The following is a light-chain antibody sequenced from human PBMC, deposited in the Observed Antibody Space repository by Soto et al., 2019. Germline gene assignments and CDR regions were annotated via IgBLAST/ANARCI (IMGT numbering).Light chain of an antibody. V-gene: IGKV3-11*01. Sequence: EIVLTQSPATLSLSPGERATLSCRASQSVSIYLAWYQQKPGQPPRLLIYDASNRATGIPARFSGSGSGTDFTLTISSLEPEDFAVYYCQQRSNWRITFGQGTRLEIK. CDR3: QQRSNWRIT. CDR1: QSVSIY. CDR2: DAS. J-gene: IGKJ5*01.